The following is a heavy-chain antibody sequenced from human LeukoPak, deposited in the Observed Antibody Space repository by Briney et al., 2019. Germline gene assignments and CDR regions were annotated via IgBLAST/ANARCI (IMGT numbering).Heavy chain of an antibody. CDR2: IYYSGST. CDR1: GGSISSYY. V-gene: IGHV4-59*01. D-gene: IGHD6-19*01. Sequence: SETLSLTCTVSGGSISSYYWSWIRQPPGKGLEWIGYIYYSGSTNYNPSLKSRVTISVDTSKNQFSLKLSSVTAADTAVYYCARAKNFYSSGTFDYWGQGTLVTVSS. J-gene: IGHJ4*02. CDR3: ARAKNFYSSGTFDY.